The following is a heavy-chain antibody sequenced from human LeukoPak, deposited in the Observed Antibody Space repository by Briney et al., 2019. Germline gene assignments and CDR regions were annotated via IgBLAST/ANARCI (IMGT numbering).Heavy chain of an antibody. J-gene: IGHJ4*02. V-gene: IGHV4-38-2*01. CDR2: IYHSGST. D-gene: IGHD3-16*01. CDR1: GYSISSGYC. CDR3: ARRGVLFDY. Sequence: SETLSLTCAVSGYSISSGYCWGWIRQPPGKGLEWIGSIYHSGSTYYNPSLKSRVTISVDTSKNQFSLKLSSVTAADTAVYYCARRGVLFDYWGQGTLVTVSS.